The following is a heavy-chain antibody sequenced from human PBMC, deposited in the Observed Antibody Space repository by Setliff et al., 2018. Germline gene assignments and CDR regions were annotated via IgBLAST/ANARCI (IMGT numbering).Heavy chain of an antibody. V-gene: IGHV3-33*06. D-gene: IGHD6-6*01. CDR2: IWYDGSNK. CDR1: GFTFSHYG. Sequence: GGSLRLSCATSGFTFSHYGMHWVRQAPGKGLEWVAIIWYDGSNKYYADSVKGRFTISRDNSKNTLYLQMNSLRVEDTALYYCAKSSGSSSSTNLEYLGPGTLVTVSS. CDR3: AKSSGSSSSTNLEY. J-gene: IGHJ4*02.